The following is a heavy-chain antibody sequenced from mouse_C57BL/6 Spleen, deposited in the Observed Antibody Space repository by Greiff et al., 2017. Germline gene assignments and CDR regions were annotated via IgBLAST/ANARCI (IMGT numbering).Heavy chain of an antibody. J-gene: IGHJ4*01. V-gene: IGHV1-52*01. CDR1: GYTFTSYW. CDR2: INPSDSET. Sequence: VQLQQPGAELVRPGSSVKLSCKASGYTFTSYWMQWVKQRPIQGLEWIGNINPSDSETHYNQKFKNKATFTIDKSSSTTYMQLSSLTSADSAVYYCARWGDFGHYYAMDYWGQGTSVTVSS. CDR3: ARWGDFGHYYAMDY.